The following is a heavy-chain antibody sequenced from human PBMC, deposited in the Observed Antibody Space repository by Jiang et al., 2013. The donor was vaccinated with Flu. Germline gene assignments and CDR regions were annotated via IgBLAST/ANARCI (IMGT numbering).Heavy chain of an antibody. V-gene: IGHV4-39*01. CDR2: IYYSGST. J-gene: IGHJ4*02. CDR1: GGSISSSSYY. D-gene: IGHD3-22*01. Sequence: KPSETLSLTCTVSGGSISSSSYYWGWIRQPPGKGLEWIGSIYYSGSTYYNPSLKSRVTISVDTSKNQFSLKLSSVTAADTAVYYCACYSLTPYYDSSEIDYWGQGTLVTVSS. CDR3: ACYSLTPYYDSSEIDY.